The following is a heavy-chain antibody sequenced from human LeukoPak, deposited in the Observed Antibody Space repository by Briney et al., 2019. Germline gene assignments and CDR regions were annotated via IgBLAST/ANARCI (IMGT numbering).Heavy chain of an antibody. J-gene: IGHJ4*02. CDR3: ARESAGSLHDSTAAFHY. V-gene: IGHV4-59*02. CDR1: GDSVTSTY. D-gene: IGHD2-8*02. CDR2: GHHSESS. Sequence: HSETLSLTCSVSGDSVTSTYWSWFRQPPGKGLEWIAYGHHSESSNYNPSFRSRVIIPVDTSRNQFSLRLSSVTAADTAIYYCARESAGSLHDSTAAFHYWGQGILVIVSS.